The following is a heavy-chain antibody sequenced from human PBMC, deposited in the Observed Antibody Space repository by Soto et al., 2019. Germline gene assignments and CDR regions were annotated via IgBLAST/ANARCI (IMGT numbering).Heavy chain of an antibody. CDR3: TIGIRGVSCK. V-gene: IGHV2-5*05. J-gene: IGHJ1*01. CDR2: IYWDDDA. D-gene: IGHD3-10*01. CDR1: GFSLTTSGLG. Sequence: QITLKESGPTLVKPTQTLTLTCNFSGFSLTTSGLGVAWIRQPPGKAPEWLALIYWDDDARHGPSLKERLSTIKATVKNQATLRMTNVARADTDIYSRTIGIRGVSCKWGQGTQVSVTS.